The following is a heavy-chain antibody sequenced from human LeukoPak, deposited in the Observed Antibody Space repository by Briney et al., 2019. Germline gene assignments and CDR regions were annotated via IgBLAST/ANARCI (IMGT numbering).Heavy chain of an antibody. D-gene: IGHD1-26*01. Sequence: SETLSLTCTVSGGSISSSSYYWGWIRQPPGKGLEWIGSIYYSVTTYYNPSLKSRVTISVDTSKNQFSLKLSSVTAADTAVYYCAREAVRGAFDIWGQGTMVTVSS. J-gene: IGHJ3*02. CDR1: GGSISSSSYY. CDR3: AREAVRGAFDI. V-gene: IGHV4-39*07. CDR2: IYYSVTT.